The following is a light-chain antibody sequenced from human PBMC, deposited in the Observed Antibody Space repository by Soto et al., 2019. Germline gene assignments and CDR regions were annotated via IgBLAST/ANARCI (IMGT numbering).Light chain of an antibody. CDR2: EVS. Sequence: QSELTQPASVSGSPGQSITISCTGTSSDVGSYNLVSWYQQHPGKAPKLMIYEVSKRPSGVSNRFSGSKSGNTASLTISGLQAEDEADYYCCSYAGSSYVFGTGTKVTVL. J-gene: IGLJ1*01. V-gene: IGLV2-23*02. CDR1: SSDVGSYNL. CDR3: CSYAGSSYV.